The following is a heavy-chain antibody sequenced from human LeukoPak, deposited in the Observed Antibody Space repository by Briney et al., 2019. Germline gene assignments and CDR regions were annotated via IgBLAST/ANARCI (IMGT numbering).Heavy chain of an antibody. V-gene: IGHV3-30*02. J-gene: IGHJ6*03. CDR2: IRYDGSNK. Sequence: GGSLRLSCVASGFTFSSYGMHWVRQTPGKGLEWVAFIRYDGSNKDYADSVKGRFTISRDNSKNSLYLQMNSLRAEDTAIYYCARDPYNGGYGASYYHYMDVWGKGTTVTISS. CDR3: ARDPYNGGYGASYYHYMDV. D-gene: IGHD1-26*01. CDR1: GFTFSSYG.